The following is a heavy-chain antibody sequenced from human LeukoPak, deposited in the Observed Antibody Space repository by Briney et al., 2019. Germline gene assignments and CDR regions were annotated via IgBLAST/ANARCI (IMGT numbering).Heavy chain of an antibody. CDR1: GGSISSGDYY. CDR2: IYYSGST. Sequence: PSETLSLTCTVSGGSISSGDYYWSWIRQPPGKGLEWIGYIYYSGSTYYNPSLKSRVTISVDTSKNQFSLKLSSVTAADTAVYYCARHPKGIAARRVDAFDIWGQGTMVTVSS. D-gene: IGHD6-6*01. CDR3: ARHPKGIAARRVDAFDI. J-gene: IGHJ3*02. V-gene: IGHV4-30-4*01.